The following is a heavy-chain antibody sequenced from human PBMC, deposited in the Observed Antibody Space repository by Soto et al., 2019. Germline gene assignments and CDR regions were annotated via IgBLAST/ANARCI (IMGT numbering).Heavy chain of an antibody. Sequence: QVHLQESGPGLVKPSQTLSLTCTVSGGSISSSDYYWSWIRQPPGKGLEWIGYIYSSGNTYYNPSLKGRLTISVATSKNQLSLKLHSVTAADTALYYCARGLSAATVVTCYFDYWGQGTLVTVSS. D-gene: IGHD4-17*01. CDR2: IYSSGNT. J-gene: IGHJ4*02. V-gene: IGHV4-31*03. CDR3: ARGLSAATVVTCYFDY. CDR1: GGSISSSDYY.